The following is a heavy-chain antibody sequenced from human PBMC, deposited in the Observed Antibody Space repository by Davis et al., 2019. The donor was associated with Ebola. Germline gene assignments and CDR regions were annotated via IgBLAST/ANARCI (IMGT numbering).Heavy chain of an antibody. Sequence: SETLSLTCTVSGGSVSSGGHYWSWIRQPPGKGLEWIGYIYYSGSTNYNPSLKSRVTISVDTSKNQFSLKLSSVTSAETAVYYCASSGWYGYAFDIWGQGTMVTVSS. CDR2: IYYSGST. V-gene: IGHV4-61*08. D-gene: IGHD6-19*01. J-gene: IGHJ3*02. CDR1: GGSVSSGGHY. CDR3: ASSGWYGYAFDI.